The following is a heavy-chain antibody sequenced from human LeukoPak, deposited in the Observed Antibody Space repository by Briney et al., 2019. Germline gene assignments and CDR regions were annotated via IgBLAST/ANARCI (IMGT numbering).Heavy chain of an antibody. V-gene: IGHV3-7*01. D-gene: IGHD4-23*01. Sequence: DSMRGRVTISRDNVENSLNLQMSSLRAEDTAVYYCVREGSLGNSVYYFDYWGQGTLVTVSS. J-gene: IGHJ4*02. CDR3: VREGSLGNSVYYFDY.